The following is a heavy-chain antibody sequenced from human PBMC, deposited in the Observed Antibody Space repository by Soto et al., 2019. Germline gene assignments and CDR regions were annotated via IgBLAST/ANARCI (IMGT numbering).Heavy chain of an antibody. D-gene: IGHD4-4*01. V-gene: IGHV3-21*01. CDR2: ISSSSSYI. Sequence: EVQLVESGGGLVKPGGSLRLSCAASGFTFSSYSMNWVRQAPGKGLEWVSSISSSSSYIYYAVSVKGRFTISRDNAKNSLYLQMNSLRAEDTAVYYCATMTTVTSDYWGQGTLVTVSS. CDR1: GFTFSSYS. CDR3: ATMTTVTSDY. J-gene: IGHJ4*02.